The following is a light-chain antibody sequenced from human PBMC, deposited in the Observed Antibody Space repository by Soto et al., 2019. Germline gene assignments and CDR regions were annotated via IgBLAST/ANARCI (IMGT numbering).Light chain of an antibody. J-gene: IGKJ4*01. V-gene: IGKV1-5*01. CDR3: QQYNSYLLT. CDR1: QSISSW. Sequence: DIQMTQSPSTLSASVGDRVTITCRASQSISSWLAWYQQKPGKAPKLLIYDATSLESGVPSRFSGSGSGTEFTLTISSLQPDDFATYYCQQYNSYLLTFGGGTKVEIK. CDR2: DAT.